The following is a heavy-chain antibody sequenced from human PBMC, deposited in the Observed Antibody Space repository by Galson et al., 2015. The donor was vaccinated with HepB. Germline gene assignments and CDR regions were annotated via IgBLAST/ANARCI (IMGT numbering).Heavy chain of an antibody. CDR1: GFTFSDYY. J-gene: IGHJ5*02. D-gene: IGHD6-6*01. CDR3: ARVSIAARQYHLFHP. Sequence: SLRLSCAASGFTFSDYYMSWIRQAPGKGLEWVSSISSSSFYTNYADSVKGRFTISRDNAKNSLYLQLNSLRAEDTAVYYCARVSIAARQYHLFHPWGQGTLVTVSS. V-gene: IGHV3-11*06. CDR2: ISSSSFYT.